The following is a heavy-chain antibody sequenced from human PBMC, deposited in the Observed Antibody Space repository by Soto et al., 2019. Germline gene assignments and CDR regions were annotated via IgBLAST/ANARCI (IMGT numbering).Heavy chain of an antibody. CDR3: TGNYDFWSGADYYYYGMDV. V-gene: IGHV3-73*01. CDR1: GFTFSGSA. J-gene: IGHJ6*02. CDR2: IRSKANSYAT. Sequence: GGSLRLSCAASGFTFSGSAMHWVRQASGKGLEWVGRIRSKANSYATAYAASGKGRFTISRDDSKNTAYLQMNSLKTEDTAVYYCTGNYDFWSGADYYYYGMDVWGQGTTVTVSS. D-gene: IGHD3-3*01.